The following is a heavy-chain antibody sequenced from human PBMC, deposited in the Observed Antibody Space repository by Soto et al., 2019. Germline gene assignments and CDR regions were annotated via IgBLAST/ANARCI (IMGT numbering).Heavy chain of an antibody. CDR3: ARDPSTGNADY. V-gene: IGHV3-23*01. CDR2: ISSDGDST. Sequence: GGSLRLSCAASGFTFSTYALNWVRQSPGKGLEWVSTISSDGDSTYYVDSVKGRFTVSRDNSKNTMYLQMNSLRAEDTALYFCARDPSTGNADYWGQGTLVTLSS. D-gene: IGHD3-9*01. CDR1: GFTFSTYA. J-gene: IGHJ4*02.